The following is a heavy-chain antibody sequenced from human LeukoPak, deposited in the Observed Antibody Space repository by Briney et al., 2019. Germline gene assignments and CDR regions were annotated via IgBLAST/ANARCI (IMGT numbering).Heavy chain of an antibody. Sequence: GGSLRLSCAASGFIFDDYGMSWVRQAPGKGLEWVSGISWNGASTGYADSVKGRFTISRDNAKNSLYLQVNSLRAEDTALYYCARGRLRYFDCPLDYWGQGTLVTVSS. D-gene: IGHD3-9*01. CDR3: ARGRLRYFDCPLDY. V-gene: IGHV3-20*04. CDR1: GFIFDDYG. J-gene: IGHJ4*02. CDR2: ISWNGAST.